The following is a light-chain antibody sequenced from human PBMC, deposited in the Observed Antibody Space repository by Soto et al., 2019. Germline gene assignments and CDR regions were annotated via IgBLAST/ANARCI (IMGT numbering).Light chain of an antibody. Sequence: QSALTQPASVSGSPGQSITISCTGTSSDVGSGNVVSWYQHYPGKAPQLIIYEGFKRPSGVSSRFSGSKSGNTASLTISGLQAEDEAEYHCCSHAGSDTYVFGTGTKVTV. J-gene: IGLJ1*01. V-gene: IGLV2-23*01. CDR1: SSDVGSGNV. CDR2: EGF. CDR3: CSHAGSDTYV.